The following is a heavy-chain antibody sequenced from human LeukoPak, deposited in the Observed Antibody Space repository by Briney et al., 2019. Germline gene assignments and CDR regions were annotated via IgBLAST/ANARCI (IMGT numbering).Heavy chain of an antibody. D-gene: IGHD6-13*01. J-gene: IGHJ6*02. CDR2: IYYSGST. CDR3: ARHEGYSSSRYWYIDYYGMDV. CDR1: SGTANSRRYY. Sequence: PSETLYLRRAVLSGTANSRRYYCRRIRQPPGKGLEWIGSIYYSGSTYYNPSLKSRVTISVDTSKNQFSLKLSSVTAADTAVYYCARHEGYSSSRYWYIDYYGMDVWGQGTTVTVSS. V-gene: IGHV4-39*01.